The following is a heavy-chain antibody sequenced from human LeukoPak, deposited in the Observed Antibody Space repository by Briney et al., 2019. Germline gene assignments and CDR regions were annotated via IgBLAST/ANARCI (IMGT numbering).Heavy chain of an antibody. V-gene: IGHV5-51*01. Sequence: GESLQISCQGSGYSFTTYWIAWVRQLPGKGLEWMGIIYPGDSDTRYSPSFQGQVTISADKSICTAFLQWSSLKASDTAMYYCARQQVAYYYYYGMDVWGKGTTVTVSS. CDR1: GYSFTTYW. J-gene: IGHJ6*04. D-gene: IGHD2-15*01. CDR2: IYPGDSDT. CDR3: ARQQVAYYYYYGMDV.